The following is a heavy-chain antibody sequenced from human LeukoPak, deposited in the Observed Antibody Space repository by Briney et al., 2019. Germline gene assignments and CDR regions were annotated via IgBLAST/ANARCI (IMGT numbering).Heavy chain of an antibody. Sequence: ASVKVSCKASGYTFTGYYMHWVRQAPGQGLEWMGWMNPNSGDTNHAQKFQGRVTVTRDTSISTGYMELSRLRSDDTAVYYCARADSGYDLEFDYWGQGTLVTVSS. CDR1: GYTFTGYY. CDR3: ARADSGYDLEFDY. CDR2: MNPNSGDT. D-gene: IGHD5-12*01. V-gene: IGHV1-2*02. J-gene: IGHJ4*02.